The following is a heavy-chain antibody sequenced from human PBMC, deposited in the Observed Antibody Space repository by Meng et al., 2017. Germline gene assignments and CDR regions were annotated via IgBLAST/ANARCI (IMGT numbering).Heavy chain of an antibody. CDR1: GGSISSGTYY. CDR3: ATSISGWYYFNF. V-gene: IGHV4-39*01. D-gene: IGHD6-19*01. J-gene: IGHJ4*02. Sequence: QLPLQESGPGRVKPSETLSLTCIVSGGSISSGTYYWGWIRQPPGKGLEWIGSISDSGNTYYSPSLRSRVTISVDTSKNQFSLKLTSVAAADMAVYYCATSISGWYYFNFWGQGTLVTVSS. CDR2: ISDSGNT.